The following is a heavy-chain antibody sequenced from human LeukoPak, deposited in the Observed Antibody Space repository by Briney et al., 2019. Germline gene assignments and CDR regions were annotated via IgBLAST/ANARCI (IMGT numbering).Heavy chain of an antibody. CDR2: IIPIFGTA. Sequence: SVKVSCKASGDTFSSYAISWVRQAPGQGLEWMGGIIPIFGTANYAQKFQGRVTITTDESTSTAYMELSSLRSEDTAVYYCATARFPQKRGYSYGPYYYYMDVWGKGTTVTVSS. CDR1: GDTFSSYA. D-gene: IGHD5-18*01. CDR3: ATARFPQKRGYSYGPYYYYMDV. J-gene: IGHJ6*03. V-gene: IGHV1-69*05.